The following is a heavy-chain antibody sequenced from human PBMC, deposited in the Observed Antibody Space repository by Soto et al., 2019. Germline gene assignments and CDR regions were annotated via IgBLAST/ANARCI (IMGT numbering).Heavy chain of an antibody. CDR1: GGTFSSYA. CDR3: ASGSTSGRYSGYGPYYYYGMDV. CDR2: IIPIFGTA. V-gene: IGHV1-69*13. D-gene: IGHD5-12*01. Sequence: SVKVSCKASGGTFSSYAISWVRQAPGQGLERMGGIIPIFGTANYAQKFQGRVTITADESTSTAYMELSSLRSEDTAVYYCASGSTSGRYSGYGPYYYYGMDVWGQGTTVTVSS. J-gene: IGHJ6*02.